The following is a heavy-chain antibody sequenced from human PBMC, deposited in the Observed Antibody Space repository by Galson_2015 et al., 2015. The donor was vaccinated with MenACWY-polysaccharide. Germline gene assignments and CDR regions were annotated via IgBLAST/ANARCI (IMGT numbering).Heavy chain of an antibody. D-gene: IGHD2/OR15-2a*01. CDR1: GFTFSSYA. V-gene: IGHV3-30-3*01. CDR2: ISYDGINK. Sequence: SLRLSCAASGFTFSSYAIHWVRQAPGKGLEWVAVISYDGINKYYADSVKGRFTISRDNSKYTVYLQMNSLRADDTTVYYCARDYCDRITCSGMGVWGQGTTVTVSS. CDR3: ARDYCDRITCSGMGV. J-gene: IGHJ6*02.